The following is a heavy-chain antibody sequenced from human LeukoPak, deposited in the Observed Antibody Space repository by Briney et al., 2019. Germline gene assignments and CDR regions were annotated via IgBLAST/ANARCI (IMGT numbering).Heavy chain of an antibody. CDR2: IRSDGSDK. CDR1: GFTFSNAW. Sequence: GGSLRLSCAASGFTFSNAWMSWVRQAPGKGLEWVTFIRSDGSDKYYADSVKGRFTISRDNSRNTLYLEMNSLRPEDTAVYYCGGLAVFDYWGQGTLVTVSS. V-gene: IGHV3-30*02. D-gene: IGHD2-15*01. J-gene: IGHJ4*02. CDR3: GGLAVFDY.